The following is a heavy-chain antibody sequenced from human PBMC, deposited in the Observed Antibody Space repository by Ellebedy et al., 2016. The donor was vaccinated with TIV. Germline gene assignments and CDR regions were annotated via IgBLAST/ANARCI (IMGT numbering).Heavy chain of an antibody. CDR3: ARGGRDQWLIDY. CDR2: INRDGSSA. J-gene: IGHJ4*02. CDR1: GFTFSNYW. D-gene: IGHD6-19*01. V-gene: IGHV3-74*01. Sequence: GESLKIPCAAPGFTFSNYWIHWVRQAPGKGLVWLSRINRDGSSANYPDSGKGRFSISRDNSKNTPYVQMNSLRAEDTAVYYCARGGRDQWLIDYWGQGTLVTVSS.